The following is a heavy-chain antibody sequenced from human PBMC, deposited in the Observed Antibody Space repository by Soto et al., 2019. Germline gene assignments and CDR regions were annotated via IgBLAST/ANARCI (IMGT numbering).Heavy chain of an antibody. D-gene: IGHD3-3*01. CDR3: ARDGTRITIFGVVTTNNWFDP. CDR2: IYTSGST. V-gene: IGHV4-4*07. Sequence: SETLSLTCTVSYGSISNYYWSWVRQPAGKGLEWIGRIYTSGSTNYNPSLKSRVTMSVDTSKNQFSLKLSSVTAADTAVYYCARDGTRITIFGVVTTNNWFDPWGQGTLVTVSS. CDR1: YGSISNYY. J-gene: IGHJ5*02.